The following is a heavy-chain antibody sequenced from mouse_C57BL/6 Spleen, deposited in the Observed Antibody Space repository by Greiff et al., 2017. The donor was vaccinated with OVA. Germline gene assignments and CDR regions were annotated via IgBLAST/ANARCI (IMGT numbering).Heavy chain of an antibody. J-gene: IGHJ2*01. V-gene: IGHV1-26*01. Sequence: VQLQQSGPELVKPGASVKISCKASGYTFTDYYMNWVKQSHGKSLEWIGDINPNNGGTSYNQKFKGKATLTVDKSSSTAYMELRSLTSEDSAVYYCALGTYYYGSSYAMDYWGQGTTLTVSS. CDR2: INPNNGGT. CDR3: ALGTYYYGSSYAMDY. CDR1: GYTFTDYY. D-gene: IGHD1-1*01.